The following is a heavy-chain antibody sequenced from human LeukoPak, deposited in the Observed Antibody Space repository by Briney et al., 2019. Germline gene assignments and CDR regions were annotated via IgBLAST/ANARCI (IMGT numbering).Heavy chain of an antibody. D-gene: IGHD7-27*01. CDR3: ARESGLDV. J-gene: IGHJ6*02. Sequence: GGSLRLSCAASGFTFSYSWMSWVRQAPGKGLEWVANIKQDASEKYYADSVKGRFTISRDNAKNSLYLEMNSLRDEDTAVYYCARESGLDVRGQGTTVTVSS. CDR2: IKQDASEK. V-gene: IGHV3-7*01. CDR1: GFTFSYSW.